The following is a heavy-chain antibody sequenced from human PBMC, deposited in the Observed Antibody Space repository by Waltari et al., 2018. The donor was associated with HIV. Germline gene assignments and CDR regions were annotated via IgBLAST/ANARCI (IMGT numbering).Heavy chain of an antibody. CDR3: ATGGGQFRFGVAKRTYGMDV. Sequence: QVQLVESGGGLVKPGGSLRLSCAASGFTFSDYYMSWIRQAPGKGLAWVSYISSSGSTIYYADPVKGQFTIPRDNAKNSLYLQMSSRRAEDAAVYYWATGGGQFRFGVAKRTYGMDVWGQGTTVTVSS. CDR2: ISSSGSTI. V-gene: IGHV3-11*01. D-gene: IGHD3-3*01. J-gene: IGHJ6*02. CDR1: GFTFSDYY.